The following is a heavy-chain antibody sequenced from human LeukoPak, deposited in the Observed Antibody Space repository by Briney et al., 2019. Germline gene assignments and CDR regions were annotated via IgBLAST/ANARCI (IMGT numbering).Heavy chain of an antibody. CDR3: ARSPSGYRFDY. CDR2: ISHSGST. J-gene: IGHJ5*01. Sequence: XXRQPXXXXXEWIGYISHSGSTNYNPSLKSRVTISLDASKNQFSLKLSSVTAADTAVYFCARSPSGYRFDYWGQRTLVTVSS. D-gene: IGHD3-22*01. V-gene: IGHV4-59*01.